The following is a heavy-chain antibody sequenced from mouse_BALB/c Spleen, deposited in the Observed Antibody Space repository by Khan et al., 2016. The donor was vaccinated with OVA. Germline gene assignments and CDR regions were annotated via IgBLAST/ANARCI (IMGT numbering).Heavy chain of an antibody. J-gene: IGHJ4*01. D-gene: IGHD1-1*01. CDR1: GYSITSGYA. V-gene: IGHV3-2*02. Sequence: EVELVESGPGLVKPSQSLSLTCTVTGYSITSGYAWNWIRQFPGNKLEWMGYISYSGSTSNNPSLRSRISITRDTSKQQFFLQLNSVTTEDTATYCCARKKYYGYAMDYWGQGTSVTVSS. CDR3: ARKKYYGYAMDY. CDR2: ISYSGST.